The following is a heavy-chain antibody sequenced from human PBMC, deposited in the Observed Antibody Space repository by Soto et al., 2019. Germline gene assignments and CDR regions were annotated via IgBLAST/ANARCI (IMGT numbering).Heavy chain of an antibody. CDR2: IYNNGRI. D-gene: IGHD3-16*01. V-gene: IGHV4-59*11. CDR1: GGSISNLY. CDR3: ALAPGGDHWHAYFDY. J-gene: IGHJ4*02. Sequence: SETLSLTYTVSGGSISNLYWSWIRQPPGKGLEWLGYIYNNGRINYNPSLKSRATISVLTSKNQFSLRLSSVTAADTAVYFCALAPGGDHWHAYFDYWGQGTQVTVSS.